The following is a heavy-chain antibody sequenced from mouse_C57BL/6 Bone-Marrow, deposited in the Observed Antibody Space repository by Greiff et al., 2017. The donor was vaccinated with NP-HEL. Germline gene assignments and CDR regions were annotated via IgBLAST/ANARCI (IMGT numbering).Heavy chain of an antibody. V-gene: IGHV1-82*01. J-gene: IGHJ1*03. CDR1: GYAFSSSW. Sequence: QVQLKESGPELVKPGASVKISCKASGYAFSSSWMNWVKQRPGKGLEWIGRIYPGDGDTNYNGKFKGKATLTADKSSSTAYMQLSSLTSEDSAVYFCARRTGSYWYFDVWGTGTTVTVSS. CDR3: ARRTGSYWYFDV. D-gene: IGHD4-1*01. CDR2: IYPGDGDT.